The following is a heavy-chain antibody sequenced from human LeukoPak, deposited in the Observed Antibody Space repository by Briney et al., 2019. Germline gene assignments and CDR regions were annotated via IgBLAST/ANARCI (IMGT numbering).Heavy chain of an antibody. CDR2: IYYSGST. V-gene: IGHV4-59*01. CDR3: ARVPEDYYYYMDV. Sequence: SETLSLTCTVSGGSISSYYWSWIRQPPGKGPEWIGYIYYSGSTNYNPSLKSRVTISVDTSKNQFSLKLSSVTAADTAVYYCARVPEDYYYYMDVWGKGTTVTVSS. J-gene: IGHJ6*03. CDR1: GGSISSYY.